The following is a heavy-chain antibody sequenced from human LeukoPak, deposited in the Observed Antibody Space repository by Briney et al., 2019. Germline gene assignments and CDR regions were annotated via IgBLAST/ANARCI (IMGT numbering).Heavy chain of an antibody. V-gene: IGHV4-59*08. J-gene: IGHJ4*02. CDR1: GGSISSYY. CDR2: IYYSGGT. D-gene: IGHD7-27*01. Sequence: SETLSLTCTVPGGSISSYYWSWIRQPPGKGLEWIGYIYYSGGTNYNPSLKSRVTISVDTSKNQFSLKLSSVTAADTAVYYCAWGNGDFDYWGQGTLVTVSS. CDR3: AWGNGDFDY.